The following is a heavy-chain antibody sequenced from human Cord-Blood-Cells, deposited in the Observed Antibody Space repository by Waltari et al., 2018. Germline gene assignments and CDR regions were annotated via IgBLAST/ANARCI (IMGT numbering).Heavy chain of an antibody. CDR3: ARPGGSSSWYFDY. J-gene: IGHJ4*02. CDR2: IWYDGSNK. D-gene: IGHD6-13*01. Sequence: QVQLVESGGGVVQPGRSLRLSCAASGFTFSSYGMHWVRQAPGKGLEWVAVIWYDGSNKYYADSVKGRFTISRDNSKNTLYLQMNSLRAEDTAVYYCARPGGSSSWYFDYWGQGTLVTVSS. CDR1: GFTFSSYG. V-gene: IGHV3-33*01.